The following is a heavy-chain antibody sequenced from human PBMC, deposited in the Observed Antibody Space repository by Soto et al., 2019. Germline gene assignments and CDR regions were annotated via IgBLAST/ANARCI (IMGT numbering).Heavy chain of an antibody. D-gene: IGHD3-10*01. CDR1: GFTFDDYA. CDR3: AKDNSAYGSGSCFEY. J-gene: IGHJ4*02. V-gene: IGHV3-9*01. Sequence: GGSLRLSCAASGFTFDDYAMHWVRQAPGKGLEWVSVISWNSGSIGYADSVKGRFTISRDNAKNSLYLQMNSLRAEDTALYYCAKDNSAYGSGSCFEYWGQGTLVTVSS. CDR2: ISWNSGSI.